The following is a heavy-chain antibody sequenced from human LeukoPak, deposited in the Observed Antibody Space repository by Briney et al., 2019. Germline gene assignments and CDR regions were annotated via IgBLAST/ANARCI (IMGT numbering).Heavy chain of an antibody. CDR2: INHSGST. J-gene: IGHJ4*02. Sequence: PSETLSLTCAVYGGSFSGYYWSWIRQPPGKGLEGSGEINHSGSTNYNPSLKSRVTISVDTSKNQFSLKLSSVTAADTAVYYCARIGGSGYYDGPGYWGQGTLVTVSS. D-gene: IGHD3-22*01. CDR3: ARIGGSGYYDGPGY. CDR1: GGSFSGYY. V-gene: IGHV4-34*01.